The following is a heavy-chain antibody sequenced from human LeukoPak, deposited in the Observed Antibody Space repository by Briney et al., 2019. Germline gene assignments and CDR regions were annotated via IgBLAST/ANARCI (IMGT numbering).Heavy chain of an antibody. D-gene: IGHD5-24*01. CDR1: CGPQSFGGYY. CDR3: ARILDGYTDY. J-gene: IGHJ4*02. V-gene: IGHV4-31*03. CDR2: IYYSGST. Sequence: PLSLPCSVSCGPQSFGGYYWPWIRQQPGKGLEWIGYIYYSGSTYYTPSLKSRVTISVDTSKNQFPLKLTSVTAADTAVYYCARILDGYTDYWGQGTLVTVSS.